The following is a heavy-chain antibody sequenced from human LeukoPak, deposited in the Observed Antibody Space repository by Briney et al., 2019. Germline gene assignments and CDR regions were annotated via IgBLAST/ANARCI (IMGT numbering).Heavy chain of an antibody. J-gene: IGHJ4*02. CDR3: AREGCGGDCYDY. V-gene: IGHV3-30-3*01. D-gene: IGHD2-21*02. Sequence: GGSLRLSCAASGFTFSSYAVHWVRQAPGKGLEWVAVISYDGSNKYYADSVKGRFTISRDNSKNTLYLQMNSLRAEDTAVYYCAREGCGGDCYDYWGQGTLVTVSS. CDR1: GFTFSSYA. CDR2: ISYDGSNK.